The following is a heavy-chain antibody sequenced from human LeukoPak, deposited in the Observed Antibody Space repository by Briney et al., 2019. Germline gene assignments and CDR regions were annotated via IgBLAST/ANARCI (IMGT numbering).Heavy chain of an antibody. V-gene: IGHV3-23*01. CDR3: AKDPNDWGTNLDS. D-gene: IGHD1-1*01. J-gene: IGHJ4*02. Sequence: GGSLSLSCAPSGFTSRTYGVNCVRQAPGKGLEWVSAISSSGGTTYYADSVKGRFSISRDNSKNTLYLRMNSLRAEDTAIYYCAKDPNDWGTNLDSWGQGTLVTVSA. CDR2: ISSSGGTT. CDR1: GFTSRTYG.